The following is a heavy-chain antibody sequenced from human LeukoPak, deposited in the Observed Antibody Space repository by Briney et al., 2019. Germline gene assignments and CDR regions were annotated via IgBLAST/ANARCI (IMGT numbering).Heavy chain of an antibody. CDR2: MYHSGNT. D-gene: IGHD1-26*01. CDR1: GYSISSGYY. Sequence: KPSETLSLTCSVSGYSISSGYYWGWIRQPPGKGLEWIGSMYHSGNTYYSPSLKSRVAISVDTSKNQFSLKLSSMTTADTAVYYCGREGIVGTSGAFDVWGQGSMVTVSS. J-gene: IGHJ3*01. CDR3: GREGIVGTSGAFDV. V-gene: IGHV4-38-2*02.